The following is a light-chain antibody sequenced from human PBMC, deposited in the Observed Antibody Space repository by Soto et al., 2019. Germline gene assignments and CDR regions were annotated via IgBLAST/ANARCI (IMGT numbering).Light chain of an antibody. CDR2: GAS. Sequence: EIVLTQSPGTPSLSPGERATLSCRASQSVSSNYLAWYQQKRGQAPRLLIYGASSRASGIPTRFSGSGSGTDFTLTISRLEPEDFAVYYCQQYDTSPRTFGQGTKVEI. V-gene: IGKV3-20*01. CDR3: QQYDTSPRT. CDR1: QSVSSNY. J-gene: IGKJ1*01.